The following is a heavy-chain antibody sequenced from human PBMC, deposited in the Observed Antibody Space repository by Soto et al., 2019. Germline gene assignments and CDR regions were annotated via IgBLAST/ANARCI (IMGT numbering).Heavy chain of an antibody. Sequence: QVQLVESGGGVVQPGRSLRLSCAASGFTFSSYGMHWVRQAPGKGLEWVAVISYDGSNKYYADSVKGRFTISRDNSKNTLYLQMNSLRAEDTAVYHCAKPLWFGESIGDAFDIWGQGTMVTVSS. CDR3: AKPLWFGESIGDAFDI. D-gene: IGHD3-10*01. J-gene: IGHJ3*02. CDR2: ISYDGSNK. V-gene: IGHV3-30*18. CDR1: GFTFSSYG.